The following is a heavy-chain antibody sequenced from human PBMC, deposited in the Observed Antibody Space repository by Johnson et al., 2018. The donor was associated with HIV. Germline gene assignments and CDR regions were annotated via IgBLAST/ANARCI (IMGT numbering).Heavy chain of an antibody. CDR3: ARDPHYYDSSGYLGRAFDI. J-gene: IGHJ3*02. CDR1: GFTFSDYY. CDR2: ISSSGATI. D-gene: IGHD3-22*01. V-gene: IGHV3-11*04. Sequence: LRLSCAASGFTFSDYYMSWIRQAPGKGLEWVSYISSSGATIYYADSVKGRFTISRDNSKNTLYLQMNSLRAEDTAVYYCARDPHYYDSSGYLGRAFDIWGQGTMVTVSS.